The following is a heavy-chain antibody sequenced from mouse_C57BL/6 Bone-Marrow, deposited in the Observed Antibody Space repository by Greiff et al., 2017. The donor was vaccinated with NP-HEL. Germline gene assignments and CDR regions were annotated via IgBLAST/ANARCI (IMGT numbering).Heavy chain of an antibody. J-gene: IGHJ1*03. CDR1: GYTFTSYG. Sequence: QVQLQQSGAELARPGASVKLSCKASGYTFTSYGISWVKQRTGQGLEWIGEIYPRSGNTYYNEKFKGKATLTADKSSSSAYMELRSLTSEDSAVYFCARFLYWYIDVWGTGTTVTVSS. CDR2: IYPRSGNT. V-gene: IGHV1-81*01. CDR3: ARFLYWYIDV.